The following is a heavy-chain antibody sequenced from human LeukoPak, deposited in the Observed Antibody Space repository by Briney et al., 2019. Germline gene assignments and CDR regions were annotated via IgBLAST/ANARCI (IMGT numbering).Heavy chain of an antibody. Sequence: TSETLSLTCTVSGGSISSYYWSWIRQPPGKGLEWIGYIYYSGSTNYNPSLKSRVTISVDTSKNQFSLKLSSVTAADTAVYYCASYMVRGVIKDAFDIWGQGTMVTVSS. V-gene: IGHV4-59*01. CDR1: GGSISSYY. D-gene: IGHD3-10*01. J-gene: IGHJ3*02. CDR3: ASYMVRGVIKDAFDI. CDR2: IYYSGST.